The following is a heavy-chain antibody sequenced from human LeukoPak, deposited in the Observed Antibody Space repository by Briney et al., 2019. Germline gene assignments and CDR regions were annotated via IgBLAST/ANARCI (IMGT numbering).Heavy chain of an antibody. V-gene: IGHV3-7*04. Sequence: GGSLRLSCAASGFTFTTYWMSWVRQAPGKGLEWVANINQDGSEKYYVDSVKSRFTISRDNGKNSLYLQMNSLGAEDTAVYYCARGGKLHPQSPYWGQGTLVTVSS. J-gene: IGHJ4*02. CDR1: GFTFTTYW. CDR2: INQDGSEK. CDR3: ARGGKLHPQSPY. D-gene: IGHD3-16*01.